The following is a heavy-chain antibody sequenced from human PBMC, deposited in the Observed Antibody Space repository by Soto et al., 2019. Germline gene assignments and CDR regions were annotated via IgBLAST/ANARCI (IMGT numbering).Heavy chain of an antibody. CDR3: ARLRDGYNHVNFDY. D-gene: IGHD5-12*01. V-gene: IGHV4-31*03. CDR1: GASISSGGHY. Sequence: QVQLQESGPGLVKPSQTLSLTCTVSGASISSGGHYWSWIRQHPGKGLEWIGYIFYTGSTYYNPSLKSRLIISVDTSKNQFSLKLSSVTAADTAVYYCARLRDGYNHVNFDYWGQGTLFTVSS. CDR2: IFYTGST. J-gene: IGHJ4*02.